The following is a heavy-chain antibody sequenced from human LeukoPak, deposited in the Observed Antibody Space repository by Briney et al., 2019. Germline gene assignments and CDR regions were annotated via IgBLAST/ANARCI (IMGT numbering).Heavy chain of an antibody. Sequence: GGSLRLSCAASGFTFSSYWMTWVRQAPGKGLEWVANIRGDGSERFYVGYLKGRFTISRDNAKNSLYLQINSLRVDDTAVYYCVREGPPQGRPWSGWYPFDFWGQGILVTVSS. D-gene: IGHD3-3*01. J-gene: IGHJ4*02. CDR3: VREGPPQGRPWSGWYPFDF. V-gene: IGHV3-7*01. CDR2: IRGDGSER. CDR1: GFTFSSYW.